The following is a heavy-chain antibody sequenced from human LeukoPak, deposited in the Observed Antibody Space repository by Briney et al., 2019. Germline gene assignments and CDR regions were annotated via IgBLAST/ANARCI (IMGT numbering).Heavy chain of an antibody. J-gene: IGHJ3*02. CDR2: ISGSGGST. CDR1: GFTFSSYA. V-gene: IGHV3-23*01. Sequence: GGSLRLSCAASGFTFSSYAMSWVRQAPGKGLEWVSAISGSGGSTYYADSVKGRFTISRDKSKNTLYLQMNSLRAEDMAVYYCARSFRDLDAFDIWGQGTMVTVSS. CDR3: ARSFRDLDAFDI.